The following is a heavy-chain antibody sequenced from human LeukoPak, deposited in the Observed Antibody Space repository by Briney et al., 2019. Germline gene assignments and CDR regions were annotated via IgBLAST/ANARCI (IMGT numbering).Heavy chain of an antibody. V-gene: IGHV3-30*04. Sequence: GGSLRLSCAASGFTFNTHAIHWVRQAPGKGLEWVAVISYDGSNKYYADSVKGRFTISRDNSKNTLYLQMNSLRAEDTAVYYCAKDRPRGWYTYYYYYGMDVWGQGTTVTVSS. D-gene: IGHD6-19*01. CDR2: ISYDGSNK. CDR3: AKDRPRGWYTYYYYYGMDV. CDR1: GFTFNTHA. J-gene: IGHJ6*02.